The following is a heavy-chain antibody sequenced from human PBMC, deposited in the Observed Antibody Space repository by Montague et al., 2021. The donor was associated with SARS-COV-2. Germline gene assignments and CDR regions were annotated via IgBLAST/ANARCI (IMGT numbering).Heavy chain of an antibody. V-gene: IGHV4-34*01. CDR1: GGSLSGSY. CDR3: ARDLFSRRGVYITTYYYSYYMDA. J-gene: IGHJ6*03. D-gene: IGHD3-10*01. Sequence: SETLSLTCAVYGGSLSGSYWGWIRQYPGKGLELIGEVNHSGVTNYNPSLKSRVAISVETSKNQFSLKLNSVTAADTAVYYCARDLFSRRGVYITTYYYSYYMDAWGTGTTVTVSS. CDR2: VNHSGVT.